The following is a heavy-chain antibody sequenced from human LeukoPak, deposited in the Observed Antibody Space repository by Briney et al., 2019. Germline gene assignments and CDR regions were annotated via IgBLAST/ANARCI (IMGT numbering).Heavy chain of an antibody. V-gene: IGHV4-31*03. CDR1: GGSISSGGYY. J-gene: IGHJ4*02. CDR3: ARAPGPESLDY. Sequence: SETLSLTCTVSGGSISSGGYYWSWIRQHPGKGLEWIGYIYYGGSTYYNPSPKSRVTISVDTSKNQFSLKLSSVTAADTAVYYCARAPGPESLDYWGQGTLVTVSS. D-gene: IGHD1-14*01. CDR2: IYYGGST.